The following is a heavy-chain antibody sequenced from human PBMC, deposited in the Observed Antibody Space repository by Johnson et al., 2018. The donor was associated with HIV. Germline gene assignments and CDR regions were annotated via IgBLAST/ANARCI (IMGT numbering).Heavy chain of an antibody. J-gene: IGHJ3*01. D-gene: IGHD5-12*01. Sequence: VQLVESGGGLVQPGRSLRLSCAASGFTFDDYAMHWVRQAPGKGLEWVSGISWNSGSIGYADSVKGRFTISRDIARNSLYLQMNSLGAEDTALYYCAKGRGYDYDALDFWGQGTIVTVSS. CDR1: GFTFDDYA. CDR2: ISWNSGSI. CDR3: AKGRGYDYDALDF. V-gene: IGHV3-9*01.